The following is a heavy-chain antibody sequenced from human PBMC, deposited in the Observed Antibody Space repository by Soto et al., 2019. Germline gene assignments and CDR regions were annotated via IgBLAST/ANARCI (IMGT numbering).Heavy chain of an antibody. CDR2: IKAYSGNT. V-gene: IGHV1-18*01. J-gene: IGHJ4*02. CDR3: AIADYGDDDY. D-gene: IGHD4-17*01. Sequence: QLQLVQSGAEAKKPGASVKVSCKASGYTFPTSTISWVRQAPGQGLEWMGWIKAYSGNTNDAQKLQGRVTMTTDTSTNTAYMELRSLTTDDTAIYYCAIADYGDDDYWGQGTLVTVYS. CDR1: GYTFPTST.